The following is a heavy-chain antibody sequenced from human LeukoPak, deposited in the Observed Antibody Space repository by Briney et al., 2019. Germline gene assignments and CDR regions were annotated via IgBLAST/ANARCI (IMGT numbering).Heavy chain of an antibody. CDR1: GYTFTGYY. CDR3: TRNNFDSWFDP. D-gene: IGHD5-24*01. Sequence: ASVKVSCKASGYTFTGYYMHWVRQAPGQGLEWMGRINPNSGGTNYAQTFQGRVTTTRDTSISTAYMELSRLRSDDTAVYYCTRNNFDSWFDPWGQGTLVTVSS. J-gene: IGHJ5*02. CDR2: INPNSGGT. V-gene: IGHV1-2*06.